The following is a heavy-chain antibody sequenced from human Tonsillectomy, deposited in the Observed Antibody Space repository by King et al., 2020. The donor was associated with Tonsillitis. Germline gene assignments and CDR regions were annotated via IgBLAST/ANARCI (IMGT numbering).Heavy chain of an antibody. D-gene: IGHD2-15*01. J-gene: IGHJ6*02. V-gene: IGHV3-30*18. CDR3: AKTGFGWWLGYYGMDV. Sequence: VQLVESGGGVVQPGRSLRLSCAASGFTFSSYGMHWVRQAPGKGLEWVAVISYDGSNKCYADSVKGRFTISRDNSKNTLYLQMNSLRAEDTAVYYCAKTGFGWWLGYYGMDVWGQGTTVTVSS. CDR2: ISYDGSNK. CDR1: GFTFSSYG.